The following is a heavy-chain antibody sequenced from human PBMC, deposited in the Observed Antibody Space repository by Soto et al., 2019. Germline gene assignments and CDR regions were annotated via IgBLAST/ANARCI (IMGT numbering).Heavy chain of an antibody. V-gene: IGHV3-33*01. J-gene: IGHJ4*02. CDR3: ARDPNVWGSFPDY. CDR2: IWYDGSNK. CDR1: GFTFSSYA. Sequence: PGGSLRLSCAASGFTFSSYAMHWVRQAPGKGLEWVAVIWYDGSNKYYSDSVKGRFTISRDNSKNTLYLQMNSLRAEDTAVYYCARDPNVWGSFPDYWGQGTLVTVSS. D-gene: IGHD3-16*01.